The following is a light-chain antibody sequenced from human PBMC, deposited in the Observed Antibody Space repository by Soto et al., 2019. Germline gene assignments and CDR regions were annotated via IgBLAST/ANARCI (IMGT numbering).Light chain of an antibody. J-gene: IGLJ2*01. Sequence: QSALTQSASVSGSLGQSISLSCTGTSTDVGGYDYVSWYQQHPGKAPRLMIYDVSNRPSGVSNRFSGSKSGNTASLTISGLQAEDEADYYCSSYTSTYTLIFGGGTKLTVL. CDR1: STDVGGYDY. CDR2: DVS. V-gene: IGLV2-14*03. CDR3: SSYTSTYTLI.